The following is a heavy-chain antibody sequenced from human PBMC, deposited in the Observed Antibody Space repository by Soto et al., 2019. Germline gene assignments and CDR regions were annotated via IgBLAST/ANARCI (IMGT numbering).Heavy chain of an antibody. Sequence: SETLSLTCTVSGDSISGNYWSWIRQPPGKRLEWIGYMYYTGSTNYNPSLKSRVTISVDTSKNQFSLRLSSVTAADTAVYYCGRYKRLIVDYWGRGTLVTVSS. CDR1: GDSISGNY. CDR2: MYYTGST. CDR3: GRYKRLIVDY. V-gene: IGHV4-59*08. D-gene: IGHD3-22*01. J-gene: IGHJ4*02.